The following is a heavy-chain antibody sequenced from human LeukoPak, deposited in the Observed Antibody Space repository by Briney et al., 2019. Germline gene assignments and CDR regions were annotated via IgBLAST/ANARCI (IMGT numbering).Heavy chain of an antibody. J-gene: IGHJ4*02. D-gene: IGHD4-11*01. CDR2: IYYSGRT. CDR1: GGSISSDY. Sequence: SETLSLTCTVSGGSISSDYWSWIRQPTGKGLEWIGYIYYSGRTYYNPSLKSRITISVDTSKNQFSLKLSSVTAADTAVYYCARGFYSPHYWGQGTLVSVSS. V-gene: IGHV4-59*01. CDR3: ARGFYSPHY.